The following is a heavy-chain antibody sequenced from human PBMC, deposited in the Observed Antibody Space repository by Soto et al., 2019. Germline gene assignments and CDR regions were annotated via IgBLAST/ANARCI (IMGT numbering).Heavy chain of an antibody. J-gene: IGHJ3*02. CDR3: ARGYCSSTSCYKRIAAVGLGAFDI. CDR1: GGTFSSYA. V-gene: IGHV1-69*01. CDR2: IIPIFGTA. Sequence: QVQLVQSGAEVKKPGSSVKVSCKASGGTFSSYAISWVRQAPGQGLEWMGGIIPIFGTANYAQKFQGRVTITADDSTSTDYMEISRLRSEDTAVYYCARGYCSSTSCYKRIAAVGLGAFDIWGQGTMVTVSS. D-gene: IGHD2-2*02.